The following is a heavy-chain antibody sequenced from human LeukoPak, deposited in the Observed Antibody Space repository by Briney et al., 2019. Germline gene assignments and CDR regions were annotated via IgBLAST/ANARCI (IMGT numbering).Heavy chain of an antibody. Sequence: GGSLRLSCAASGFTFSRYWMHWVRQAPGKGLVWVSRINSDGSSTVYADSVKGRFTISRDNAKNTLYMQMNSLRAEDTAVYYCARDLFYDSSGYYAFDYWGQGILVTVSS. CDR3: ARDLFYDSSGYYAFDY. J-gene: IGHJ4*02. D-gene: IGHD3-22*01. V-gene: IGHV3-74*01. CDR2: INSDGSST. CDR1: GFTFSRYW.